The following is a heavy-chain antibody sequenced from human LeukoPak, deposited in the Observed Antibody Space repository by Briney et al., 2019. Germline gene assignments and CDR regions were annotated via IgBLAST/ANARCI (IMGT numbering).Heavy chain of an antibody. CDR2: IRSKGYGGTT. D-gene: IGHD5-18*01. CDR1: GFTFGDHA. J-gene: IGHJ6*02. V-gene: IGHV3-49*04. CDR3: TRGPTQQWVYYGMDV. Sequence: GGSLRLSCTTSGFTFGDHAMSWVRQAPGKGLEWVGFIRSKGYGGTTEYAASVKGRFAISRDDSKSIAYLQMNSLKTEDTAVYYCTRGPTQQWVYYGMDVRGQGTTVIVSS.